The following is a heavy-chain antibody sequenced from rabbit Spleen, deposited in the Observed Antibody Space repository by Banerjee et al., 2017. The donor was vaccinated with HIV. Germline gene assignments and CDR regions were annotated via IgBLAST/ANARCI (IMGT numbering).Heavy chain of an antibody. J-gene: IGHJ6*01. Sequence: QEQLVESGGGLVKPEGSLKLSCTASGFSFSFKAVMCWVRQAPGKGLEWIACINAVTGKAVYASWAKGRFTFSKTSSTTVTLQMTSLTVADTATYFCARDTGSSFSSYGMDLWGPGTLVTVS. D-gene: IGHD8-1*01. CDR1: GFSFSFKAV. CDR2: INAVTGKA. V-gene: IGHV1S45*01. CDR3: ARDTGSSFSSYGMDL.